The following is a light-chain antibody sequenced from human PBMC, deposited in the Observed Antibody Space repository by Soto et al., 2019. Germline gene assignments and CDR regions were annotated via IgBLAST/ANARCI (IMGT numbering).Light chain of an antibody. CDR3: QVWDSSSGV. V-gene: IGLV3-9*01. J-gene: IGLJ3*02. CDR1: NIGTKN. Sequence: SYELTQPLSVSVALGQTARITCGGNNIGTKNVHWYQQKPGQAPVLVIYRDTNTPSGIPERFSGSNSGNTATLTISRAQAGDEADYYCQVWDSSSGVFGGGTKLTVL. CDR2: RDT.